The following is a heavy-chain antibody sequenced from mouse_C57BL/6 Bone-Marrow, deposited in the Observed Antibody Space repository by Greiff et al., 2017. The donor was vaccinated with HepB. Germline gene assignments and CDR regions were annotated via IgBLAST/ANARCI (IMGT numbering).Heavy chain of an antibody. Sequence: EVQLQQSGPELVKPGASVKISCKASGYTFTDYYMNWVKQSHGKSLEWIGDINPINGGTSYNQKFKGKATLTVDKSSSTAYMELRSLTSEDSAVYYCARFRRLRLRYAMDYWGQGTSVTVSS. J-gene: IGHJ4*01. CDR3: ARFRRLRLRYAMDY. V-gene: IGHV1-26*01. D-gene: IGHD3-2*02. CDR2: INPINGGT. CDR1: GYTFTDYY.